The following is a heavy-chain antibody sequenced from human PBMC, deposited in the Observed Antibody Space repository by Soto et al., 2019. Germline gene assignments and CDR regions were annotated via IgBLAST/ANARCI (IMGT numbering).Heavy chain of an antibody. D-gene: IGHD3-10*01. CDR3: AREPGVRRYSFDY. Sequence: GGSLRLSCAASGFTFSSYGMHWVRQAPGKGLEWVAVIWYDGSNKYYADSVKGRFTISRDNSKNTLYLQMNSLRAEDTAVYYCAREPGVRRYSFDYWGQGTLVTVSS. J-gene: IGHJ4*02. CDR1: GFTFSSYG. V-gene: IGHV3-33*08. CDR2: IWYDGSNK.